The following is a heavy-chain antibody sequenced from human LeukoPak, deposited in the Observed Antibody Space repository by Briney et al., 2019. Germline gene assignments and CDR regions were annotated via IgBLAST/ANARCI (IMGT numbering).Heavy chain of an antibody. CDR3: ARGDYYGSGKVVAA. Sequence: ASVRVSCKGSGFTFTDYYINWVRQAPGQGLEWMGWINPNSGDTNYAQRFQDRVTMTSDTSITTAYIDLNLLRSDDTAVYYCARGDYYGSGKVVAAWGQGTPVTVSS. D-gene: IGHD3-10*01. J-gene: IGHJ5*02. V-gene: IGHV1-2*02. CDR1: GFTFTDYY. CDR2: INPNSGDT.